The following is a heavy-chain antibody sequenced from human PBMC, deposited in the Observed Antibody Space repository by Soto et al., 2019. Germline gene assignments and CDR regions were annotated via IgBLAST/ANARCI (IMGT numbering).Heavy chain of an antibody. J-gene: IGHJ6*03. V-gene: IGHV3-7*01. CDR1: GFTFSSYW. CDR3: ARDIVLMVYAIPGGYMDV. Sequence: GGSLRLSCAASGFTFSSYWMSWVRQAPGKGLEWVANIKQDGSEKYYVDSVKGRFTISRDNAKNSLYLQMNSLRAEDTAVYYCARDIVLMVYAIPGGYMDVWGKGTTVTVSS. D-gene: IGHD2-8*01. CDR2: IKQDGSEK.